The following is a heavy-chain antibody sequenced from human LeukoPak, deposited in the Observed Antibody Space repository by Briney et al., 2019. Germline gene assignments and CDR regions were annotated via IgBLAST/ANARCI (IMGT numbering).Heavy chain of an antibody. CDR1: GFTFSDFY. V-gene: IGHV3-11*04. J-gene: IGHJ4*02. Sequence: GGSLRLSCAASGFTFSDFYMNWIRQAPGKGLEWVSYISNSGSSIYYADSVKGRFTISRDNAKNSLYLQMNSLRAEDTAVYYCARDPRSSLDYWGQGTLVTVSS. CDR3: ARDPRSSLDY. CDR2: ISNSGSSI. D-gene: IGHD3-16*01.